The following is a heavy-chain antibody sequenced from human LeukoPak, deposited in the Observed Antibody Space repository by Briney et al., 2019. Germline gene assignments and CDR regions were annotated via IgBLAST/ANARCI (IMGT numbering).Heavy chain of an antibody. CDR1: GGSISRYY. D-gene: IGHD2-21*02. CDR2: IYYSGST. V-gene: IGHV4-59*01. CDR3: ARAVYVGVVTATLMDV. J-gene: IGHJ6*03. Sequence: SETLSLTCTVSGGSISRYYWSWIRQPPGKGLEWIGYIYYSGSTNYNPSLKSRVTISVDTSKNQFSLKLSSVTAADTAVYYCARAVYVGVVTATLMDVWGKGTTVTVSS.